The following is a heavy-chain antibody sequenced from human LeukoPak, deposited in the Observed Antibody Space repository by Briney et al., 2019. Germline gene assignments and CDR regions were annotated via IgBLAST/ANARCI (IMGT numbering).Heavy chain of an antibody. V-gene: IGHV3-23*01. CDR2: ISSGGDST. D-gene: IGHD5-18*01. CDR3: AKDKGIPGTEVFDY. J-gene: IGHJ4*02. Sequence: GGSLRLSCVASGFTFNNYAMTWVRQAPGKGLEWVSTISSGGDSTYYADSVKGRFTVSKDNSKDTLYLRMDSLRAEDTAVYYCAKDKGIPGTEVFDYWGQGTLVTVSS. CDR1: GFTFNNYA.